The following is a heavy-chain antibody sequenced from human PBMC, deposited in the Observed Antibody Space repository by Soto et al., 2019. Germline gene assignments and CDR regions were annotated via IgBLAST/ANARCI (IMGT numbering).Heavy chain of an antibody. CDR3: ARDRNIATSGDWFDS. V-gene: IGHV3-21*06. D-gene: IGHD5-12*01. J-gene: IGHJ5*01. CDR2: ISSSGDYI. Sequence: PGGSLRLSCVVSGFSFRSYSMNWVRQAPEKGLEWVSSISSSGDYIYYADSVKGRFTIARDNAKNSLYLQMNSLRAEDTAVYYCARDRNIATSGDWFDSWGQGTLVTVSS. CDR1: GFSFRSYS.